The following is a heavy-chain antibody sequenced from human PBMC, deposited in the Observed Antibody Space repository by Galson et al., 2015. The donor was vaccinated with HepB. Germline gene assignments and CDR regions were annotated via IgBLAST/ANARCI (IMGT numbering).Heavy chain of an antibody. J-gene: IGHJ2*01. D-gene: IGHD3-10*01. Sequence: SLRLSCAASGFTFSSYTMNWVRQAPGKGLESVSYISSTGTTMYYADSAKGRFTISRDNAQNSLYLQMNSLRDEDTAVYYCARVYFGSGSSSAYWYFDLLGRCGLVTVSS. CDR1: GFTFSSYT. CDR3: ARVYFGSGSSSAYWYFDL. CDR2: ISSTGTTM. V-gene: IGHV3-48*02.